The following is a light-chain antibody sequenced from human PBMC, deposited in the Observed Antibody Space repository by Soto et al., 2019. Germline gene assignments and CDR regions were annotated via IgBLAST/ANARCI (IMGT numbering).Light chain of an antibody. CDR2: AAS. CDR3: QKYDSAPLT. CDR1: QDIGNY. J-gene: IGKJ4*01. V-gene: IGKV1-27*01. Sequence: DIQMTQSPSSLSASVGDRVTITCRASQDIGNYLAWYQRTPGKVPKLLIYAASTLQIGVPSRFSGSGSGTVFTLSIGSLQPEDVATYYCQKYDSAPLTFGGGTKVEI.